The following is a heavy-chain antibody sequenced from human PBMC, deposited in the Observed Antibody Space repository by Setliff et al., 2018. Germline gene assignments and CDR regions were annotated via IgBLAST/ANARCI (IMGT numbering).Heavy chain of an antibody. CDR2: IIPISGTA. CDR3: ATPAGFLEWLWPYHY. CDR1: GYTFSTYG. D-gene: IGHD3-3*01. J-gene: IGHJ4*02. V-gene: IGHV1-69*13. Sequence: GASVKVSCKDSGYTFSTYGITWVRQAPGQGLEWMGGIIPISGTAKYAQKFQGRVAITADQSTGTAYMELSSLRSEDTAVYYCATPAGFLEWLWPYHYWGQGTLVTVSS.